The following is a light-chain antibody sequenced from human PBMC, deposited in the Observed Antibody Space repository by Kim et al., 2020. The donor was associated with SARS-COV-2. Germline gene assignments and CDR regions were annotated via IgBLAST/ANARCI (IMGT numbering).Light chain of an antibody. V-gene: IGLV2-14*03. CDR2: DVT. J-gene: IGLJ3*02. CDR1: SSDIGAYNF. CDR3: SSYSTSGAWV. Sequence: QSALTQPASVSGSPGQSITISCTGSSSDIGAYNFVSWFQQHPDKAPKLMIYDVTKWLSGISNRFSGSKSGNTASLTISGLQAEDEADYYCSSYSTSGAWVFGGGTQLTV.